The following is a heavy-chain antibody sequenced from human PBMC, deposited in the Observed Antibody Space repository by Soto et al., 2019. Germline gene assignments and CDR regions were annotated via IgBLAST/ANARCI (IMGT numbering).Heavy chain of an antibody. CDR3: AKLARVLGDTLLIRSYSNSWSLVFDY. J-gene: IGHJ4*02. D-gene: IGHD6-13*01. V-gene: IGHV3-23*01. CDR1: GFTFSSYA. CDR2: ISGSGGST. Sequence: GGSLRLSCAASGFTFSSYAMSWVRQAPGKGLEWVSAISGSGGSTYYADSVKGRFTISRDNSKNTLYLQMNSLRAEDTAVYYCAKLARVLGDTLLIRSYSNSWSLVFDYWGQRTLVTVSS.